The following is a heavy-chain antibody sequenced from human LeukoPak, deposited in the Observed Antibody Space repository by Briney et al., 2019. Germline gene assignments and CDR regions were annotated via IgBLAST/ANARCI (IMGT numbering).Heavy chain of an antibody. V-gene: IGHV1-3*01. Sequence: ASVKVSCKASGYTFTSYAMHWVRQAPGQRLEWMGWINAGNGNTKYSQKFQGRVTITRDTSASTAYMELSSLRSEDTAVYYCARDGGCSGDSCYGYWGQGTLVTVSS. CDR1: GYTFTSYA. CDR2: INAGNGNT. CDR3: ARDGGCSGDSCYGY. J-gene: IGHJ4*02. D-gene: IGHD2-15*01.